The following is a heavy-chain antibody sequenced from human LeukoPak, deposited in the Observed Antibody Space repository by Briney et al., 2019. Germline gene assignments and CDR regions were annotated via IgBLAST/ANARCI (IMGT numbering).Heavy chain of an antibody. Sequence: QSGGSLRLSCAASGFTFSSYAMSWVRQAPGKGLEWVSAISVNGGSTYHADSVKGRFTISRDNSKNTLFFQMSSQRPEDTAVYFCVKGGFSSTWYNAFDIWGQGTMVTVSS. CDR1: GFTFSSYA. CDR3: VKGGFSSTWYNAFDI. CDR2: ISVNGGST. J-gene: IGHJ3*02. D-gene: IGHD6-13*01. V-gene: IGHV3-23*01.